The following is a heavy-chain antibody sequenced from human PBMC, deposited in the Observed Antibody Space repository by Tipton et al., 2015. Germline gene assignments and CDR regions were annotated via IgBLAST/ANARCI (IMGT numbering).Heavy chain of an antibody. J-gene: IGHJ4*02. V-gene: IGHV3-73*01. CDR2: IRNKANNYAT. CDR1: GFTFNAYV. CDR3: TLPPHF. Sequence: GSLRLSCAASGFTFNAYVMTWVRQAPGKGLEWVGRIRNKANNYATSYAVSVKGRFIISRDDSTNTTYLQMNSLKTEDTAVYYCTLPPHFWGQGTLVTVSS.